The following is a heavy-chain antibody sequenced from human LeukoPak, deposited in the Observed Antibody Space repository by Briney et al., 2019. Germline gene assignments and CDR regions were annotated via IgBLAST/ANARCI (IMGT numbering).Heavy chain of an antibody. D-gene: IGHD5-12*01. CDR2: ISGSGGHT. CDR3: AKFFRRVATLWEYYDC. J-gene: IGHJ4*02. Sequence: GGSLGLSCATSGFAFQTYALSWFRQAPGKGLDWVSTISGSGGHTYHADSVKGRFTISRDNSRDTLYLQMNSLRAEDTAVYYCAKFFRRVATLWEYYDCWGQGTLVTVSS. V-gene: IGHV3-23*01. CDR1: GFAFQTYA.